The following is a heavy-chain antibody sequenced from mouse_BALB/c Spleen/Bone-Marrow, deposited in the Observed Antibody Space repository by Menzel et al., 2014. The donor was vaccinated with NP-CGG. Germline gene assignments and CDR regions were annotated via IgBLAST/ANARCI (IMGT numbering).Heavy chain of an antibody. V-gene: IGHV6-6*02. CDR3: TVPFGPGFDY. J-gene: IGHJ2*01. CDR1: GFTFSNYW. Sequence: EVKLVESGVGLVQPGGSMKLSCVASGFTFSNYWMNWVRQSPEKGLEWVAEIRLKSNNYASYYAESVKGRFTISRDDSKSSVYLQMNNLRAEDTGIYYCTVPFGPGFDYWGQGTTLTVSS. CDR2: IRLKSNNYAS.